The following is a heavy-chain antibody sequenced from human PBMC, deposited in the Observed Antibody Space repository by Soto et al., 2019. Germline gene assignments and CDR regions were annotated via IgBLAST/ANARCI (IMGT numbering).Heavy chain of an antibody. Sequence: GGSLRLSCAASGFTFSSYAMHWVRQAPGKGLEWVAVISYDGSNKYYADSVKGRFTISRDNSKNTLYLQMNSLRAEDTAVYYCARDSGSGNPFDYWGQGTLVTVSS. CDR2: ISYDGSNK. CDR3: ARDSGSGNPFDY. V-gene: IGHV3-30-3*01. D-gene: IGHD1-26*01. J-gene: IGHJ4*02. CDR1: GFTFSSYA.